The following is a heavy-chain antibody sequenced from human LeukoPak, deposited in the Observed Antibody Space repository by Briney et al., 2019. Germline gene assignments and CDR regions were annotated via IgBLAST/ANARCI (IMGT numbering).Heavy chain of an antibody. CDR3: AREGTTVLDFDY. V-gene: IGHV1-46*01. Sequence: ASVKVSCKASGYTFTSYYMHWLRQAPGQGLEWMGIINPSGGSTSYAQKFQGRVTMSRDTSKSTVYMELSSLRSEDTAVYYCAREGTTVLDFDYWGRGTLVTVSS. D-gene: IGHD4-17*01. J-gene: IGHJ4*02. CDR2: INPSGGST. CDR1: GYTFTSYY.